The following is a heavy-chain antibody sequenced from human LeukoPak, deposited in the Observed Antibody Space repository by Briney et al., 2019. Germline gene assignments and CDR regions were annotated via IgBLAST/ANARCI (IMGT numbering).Heavy chain of an antibody. V-gene: IGHV7-4-1*02. D-gene: IGHD1-20*01. J-gene: IGHJ4*02. Sequence: ASVKVSCKAPGYTFTNYAMNWVRQAPGQGLEWMGWINTNTGNPTYAQGFTGRFVFSLDTSVGTAYLQISSLKAEDTAIYYCARDAVTGTKASDYWGQGTLVTVSS. CDR1: GYTFTNYA. CDR2: INTNTGNP. CDR3: ARDAVTGTKASDY.